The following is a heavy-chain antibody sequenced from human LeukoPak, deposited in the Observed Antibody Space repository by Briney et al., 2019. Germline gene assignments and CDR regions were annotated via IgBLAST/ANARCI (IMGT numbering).Heavy chain of an antibody. V-gene: IGHV1-69*04. CDR3: ARDSSDHGDYGYYYYGMDV. D-gene: IGHD4-17*01. CDR2: IIPILGIA. CDR1: GGTFSSYA. Sequence: ASVKVSCKASGGTFSSYAISWVRQAPGQGLEWMGRIIPILGIANYAQKFQGRVTITADKSTSTAYMELSSLRSEDTAVYYCARDSSDHGDYGYYYYGMDVWGQGTTVTVSS. J-gene: IGHJ6*02.